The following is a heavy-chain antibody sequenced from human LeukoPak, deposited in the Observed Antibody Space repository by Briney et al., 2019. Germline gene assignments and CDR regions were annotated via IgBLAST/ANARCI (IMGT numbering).Heavy chain of an antibody. CDR2: IYYSGST. CDR3: ARAFYPGYYSYMAV. D-gene: IGHD3-3*02. J-gene: IGHJ6*03. CDR1: GYSINSAFY. V-gene: IGHV4-61*01. Sequence: SETLSLTCTVSGYSINSAFYWGWIRVPPGKGLEWIGYIYYSGSTNYNPSLKSRVTISVDTSKNQFSLKLSSVTAADTAVYYCARAFYPGYYSYMAVWGKGTTVTVSS.